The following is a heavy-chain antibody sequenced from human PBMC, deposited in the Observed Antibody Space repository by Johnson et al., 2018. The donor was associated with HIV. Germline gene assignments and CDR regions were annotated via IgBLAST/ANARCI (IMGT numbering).Heavy chain of an antibody. V-gene: IGHV3-66*01. Sequence: VQLVESGGGLVQPGGSLRLSCVASGFTVSGNYMSWVRQAPGKGLEWVSVMYSGGSTYYAASVKGRFALSSYNSKNTLYLQMNSLRAEDAAVYYCARGHMVRGVTHAFDIWGQGTMVTVSS. D-gene: IGHD3-10*01. J-gene: IGHJ3*02. CDR2: MYSGGST. CDR3: ARGHMVRGVTHAFDI. CDR1: GFTVSGNY.